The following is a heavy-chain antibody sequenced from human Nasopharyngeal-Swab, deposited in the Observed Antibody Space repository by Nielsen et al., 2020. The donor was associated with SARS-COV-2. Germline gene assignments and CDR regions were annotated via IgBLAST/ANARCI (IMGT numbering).Heavy chain of an antibody. CDR3: AKDSSLYYYDSSGFDY. CDR2: ISYEGSIK. J-gene: IGHJ4*02. Sequence: LSLTCAASGFTFNNYAIHWVRQAPGKGLEWVASISYEGSIKNYADSVKGRFTISRDNSKNTLYLQMNSLRAEDTAVYYCAKDSSLYYYDSSGFDYWGQGTLVTVSS. CDR1: GFTFNNYA. D-gene: IGHD3-22*01. V-gene: IGHV3-30*18.